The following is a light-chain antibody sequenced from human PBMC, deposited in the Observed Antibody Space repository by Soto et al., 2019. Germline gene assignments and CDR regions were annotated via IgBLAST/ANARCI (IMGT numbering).Light chain of an antibody. CDR3: QQRSDWPLT. Sequence: EIVLTQSPATLSFSPGERATLSCKASQNIRSHLAWYLQKPGQPPRLLIFGASNRATGIPARFSGSGSGTDFTLTISSLEPEDSGLYYCQQRSDWPLTFGGGARVEVK. J-gene: IGKJ4*01. CDR1: QNIRSH. CDR2: GAS. V-gene: IGKV3-11*01.